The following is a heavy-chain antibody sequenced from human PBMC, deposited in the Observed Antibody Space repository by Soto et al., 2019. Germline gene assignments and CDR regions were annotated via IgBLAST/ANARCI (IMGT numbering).Heavy chain of an antibody. J-gene: IGHJ4*02. CDR1: GASISSDNW. CDR3: ARASASSLVRGAVIN. Sequence: QVLLQESGPGLVKPSETLSLTCALSGASISSDNWWTWVRQSPGKGLEWIGEVYHSGGANYNPSLKSRVTISVDSYDNHFSLRLNSVTAAVTALYFCARASASSLVRGAVINWGRGTQVTVSS. D-gene: IGHD3-10*01. CDR2: VYHSGGA. V-gene: IGHV4-4*02.